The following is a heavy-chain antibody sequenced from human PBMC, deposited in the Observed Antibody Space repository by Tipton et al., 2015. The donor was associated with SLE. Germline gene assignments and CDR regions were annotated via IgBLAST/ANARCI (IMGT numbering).Heavy chain of an antibody. J-gene: IGHJ6*03. CDR1: GGSFSNYY. Sequence: TLSLTCRVYGGSFSNYYWSWIRQLPDKGLEWIGEINHSGTTNCNPSLKSRVTISVDTSKNQFSLKLSSVTAADTAVYYCARAGSGWELGHYYYYMDVWGKGTTVTVSS. CDR3: ARAGSGWELGHYYYYMDV. CDR2: INHSGTT. D-gene: IGHD1-26*01. V-gene: IGHV4-34*01.